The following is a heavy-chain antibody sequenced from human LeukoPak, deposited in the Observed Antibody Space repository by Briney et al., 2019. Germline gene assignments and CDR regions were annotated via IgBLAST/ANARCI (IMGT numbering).Heavy chain of an antibody. CDR2: ISSSSYT. V-gene: IGHV3-11*06. D-gene: IGHD4-17*01. J-gene: IGHJ4*02. CDR3: ARESPYGDYVDRYFDY. CDR1: GFTFSDYY. Sequence: GGSLRLSCAASGFTFSDYYMSWIRQAPGKGLEWVSYISSSSYTNYADSVKGRFTISRDNAKNSLYLQMNSLRAEDTAVYYCARESPYGDYVDRYFDYWGQGTLVTVSS.